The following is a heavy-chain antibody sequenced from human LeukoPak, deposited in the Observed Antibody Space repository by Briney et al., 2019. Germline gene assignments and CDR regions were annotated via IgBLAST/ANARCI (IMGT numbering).Heavy chain of an antibody. CDR2: ISYDGSNK. J-gene: IGHJ4*02. CDR3: AKDGYYGDYLDY. V-gene: IGHV3-30*18. CDR1: GFTFSSYG. Sequence: GRSLRLSCAASGFTFSSYGMHWVRQAPGKGLEWVAVISYDGSNKYYADSVKGRFTISRDNSKNTLYLQMNSLRAEDTAVYYCAKDGYYGDYLDYWGQGTLVTVSS. D-gene: IGHD4-17*01.